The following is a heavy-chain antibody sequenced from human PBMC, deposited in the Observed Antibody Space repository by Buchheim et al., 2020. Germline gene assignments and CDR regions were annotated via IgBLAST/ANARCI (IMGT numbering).Heavy chain of an antibody. CDR1: GYTFTSYY. CDR2: INPSGGST. V-gene: IGHV1-46*01. J-gene: IGHJ3*02. Sequence: QVQLVQSGAEVKKPGASVKVSCKASGYTFTSYYMHWVRQAPGQGLEWMGIINPSGGSTSYAQKFQGRATLTRDTSTSTGNMELSSLRSEDTAVYYCARDLGSSGSYQKRGAFDIWGQGT. CDR3: ARDLGSSGSYQKRGAFDI. D-gene: IGHD1-26*01.